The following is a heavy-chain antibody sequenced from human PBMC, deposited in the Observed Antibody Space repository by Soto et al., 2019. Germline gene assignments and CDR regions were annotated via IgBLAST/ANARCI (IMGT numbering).Heavy chain of an antibody. V-gene: IGHV4-39*01. J-gene: IGHJ6*02. CDR3: AGGAMVRGVINDYYYYGMDV. Sequence: QLQLQESGPGLVKPSETLSLTCTVSGGSISSSSYYWGWIRQPPGKGLEWIGSIYYSGSTYYNPSLKSRVTISVDTSKNQFSLKLSSVTAADTAVYYCAGGAMVRGVINDYYYYGMDVWGQGTTVTVSS. CDR2: IYYSGST. D-gene: IGHD3-10*01. CDR1: GGSISSSSYY.